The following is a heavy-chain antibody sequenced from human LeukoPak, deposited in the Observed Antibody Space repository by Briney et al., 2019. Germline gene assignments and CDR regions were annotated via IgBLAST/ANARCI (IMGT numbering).Heavy chain of an antibody. CDR1: GFTFSDYY. CDR2: ISSSSSYT. J-gene: IGHJ4*02. Sequence: PGGSLRLSCAASGFTFSDYYMSWIRQAPGKGREWVSYISSSSSYTNYADSVKGRFTISRDNAKNSLYLQMNSLRAEDTAVYYCARGYSGYDFDYWGQGTPVTVSS. V-gene: IGHV3-11*06. CDR3: ARGYSGYDFDY. D-gene: IGHD5-12*01.